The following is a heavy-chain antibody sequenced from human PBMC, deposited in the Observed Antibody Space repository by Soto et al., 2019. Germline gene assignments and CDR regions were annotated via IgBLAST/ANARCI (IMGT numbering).Heavy chain of an antibody. CDR2: INPSGGST. J-gene: IGHJ6*02. D-gene: IGHD6-6*01. V-gene: IGHV1-46*01. CDR3: AREEQLSSQIYYYYGMDV. Sequence: SVKVSCKASGYTFTSYYMHWVRQAPGQGLEWMGIINPSGGSTSYAQKFQGRVTMTRDTSTSTVYMELSSLRSEDTAVYYCAREEQLSSQIYYYYGMDVWGQGTTVTVSS. CDR1: GYTFTSYY.